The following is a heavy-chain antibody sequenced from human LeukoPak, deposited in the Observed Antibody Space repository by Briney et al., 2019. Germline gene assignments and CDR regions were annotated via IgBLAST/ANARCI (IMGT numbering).Heavy chain of an antibody. D-gene: IGHD3-3*01. J-gene: IGHJ4*02. CDR1: GYTFTTYS. Sequence: GASAKVSCKASGYTFTTYSIFWVRQAPGQGLEWMGWINAGNGNTKYSQKLQGRVTITRDTSANTAYVELSSLRSEDTAVYYCAREHDFLIDYSFDYWGQGTLVTVSS. V-gene: IGHV1-3*01. CDR3: AREHDFLIDYSFDY. CDR2: INAGNGNT.